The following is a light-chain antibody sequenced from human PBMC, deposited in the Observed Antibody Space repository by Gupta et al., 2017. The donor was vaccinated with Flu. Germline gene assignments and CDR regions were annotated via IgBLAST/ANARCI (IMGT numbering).Light chain of an antibody. J-gene: IGLJ2*01. CDR2: DND. V-gene: IGLV3-21*03. CDR1: NIASKH. CDR3: QVWDTVSDHVV. Sequence: SYVLTQSPSVSVAPGKPARITWGGDNIASKHVHWYQQKPGQAPVLVVYDNDDRPSGIPERFSGSTSGNTATLTITRVEGGDEADYYCQVWDTVSDHVVFGGGTKVTVL.